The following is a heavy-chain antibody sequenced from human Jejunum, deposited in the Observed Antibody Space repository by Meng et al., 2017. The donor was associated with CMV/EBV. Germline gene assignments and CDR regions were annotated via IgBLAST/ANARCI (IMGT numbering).Heavy chain of an antibody. V-gene: IGHV1-2*02. CDR2: INPNSGGT. D-gene: IGHD4-11*01. J-gene: IGHJ4*02. CDR3: ASTGDWTTAAQALDQ. Sequence: YTFTGSFIHWVRQAPGQGLDWMGWINPNSGGTNYAPRFQGRVTMTRDTSITTAYMELSGLRSDDTAVYFCASTGDWTTAAQALDQWGQGTLVTVSS. CDR1: YTFTGSF.